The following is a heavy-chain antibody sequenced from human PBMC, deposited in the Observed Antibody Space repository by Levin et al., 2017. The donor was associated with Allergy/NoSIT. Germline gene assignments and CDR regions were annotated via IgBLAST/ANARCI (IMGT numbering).Heavy chain of an antibody. V-gene: IGHV3-48*01. J-gene: IGHJ3*02. D-gene: IGHD6-19*01. CDR1: GFTFSNYP. CDR2: ISSSSSSI. CDR3: ARDRVAVAGDDVFDI. Sequence: PGGSLRLSCAAPGFTFSNYPMNWVRQVPGKGLEWISYISSSSSSIYYADSVQGRFTISRDNAKSSLYLEMNSLRAEDTAVYYCARDRVAVAGDDVFDIWGQGTLVTVSS.